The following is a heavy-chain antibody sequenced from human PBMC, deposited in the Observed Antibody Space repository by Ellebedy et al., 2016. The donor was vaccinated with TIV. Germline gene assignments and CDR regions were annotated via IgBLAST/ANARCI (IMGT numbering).Heavy chain of an antibody. CDR3: ARGSQFRNWLDP. V-gene: IGHV3-33*08. CDR1: GFRFSSYG. CDR2: IWYDGSYK. D-gene: IGHD1-26*01. J-gene: IGHJ5*02. Sequence: GGSLRLXXAASGFRFSSYGMHWVRQAPGKGLEWVAVIWYDGSYKYYLDSVKGRFTISRDNSKNTLYLQMNSLRVEDTAVYYCARGSQFRNWLDPWGQGTLVTVSS.